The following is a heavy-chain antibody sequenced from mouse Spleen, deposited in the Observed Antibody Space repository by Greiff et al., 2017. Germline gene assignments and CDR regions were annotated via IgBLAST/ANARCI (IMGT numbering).Heavy chain of an antibody. J-gene: IGHJ2*01. V-gene: IGHV1-82*01. D-gene: IGHD2-4*01. CDR2: IYPGDGDT. Sequence: VQLQQSGPELVKPGASVKISCKASGYAFSSSWMNWVKQRPGKGLEWIGRIYPGDGDTNYNGKFKGKATLTADKSSSTAYMQLSSLTSEDSAVYFCARLGYDYDGPGDYWGQGTTLTVSS. CDR3: ARLGYDYDGPGDY. CDR1: GYAFSSSW.